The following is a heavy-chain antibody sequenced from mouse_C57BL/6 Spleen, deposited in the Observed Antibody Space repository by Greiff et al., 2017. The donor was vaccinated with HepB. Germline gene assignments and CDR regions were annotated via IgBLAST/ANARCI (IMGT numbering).Heavy chain of an antibody. CDR3: ARYYYDYGRYFDY. D-gene: IGHD2-4*01. CDR1: GYAFSSYW. CDR2: IYPGDGDT. Sequence: QVQLKESGAELVKPGASVKISCKASGYAFSSYWMNWVKQRPGKGLEWIGQIYPGDGDTNYNGKFKGKATLTADKSSSTAYMQLSSLTSEDSAVYFCARYYYDYGRYFDYWGQGTTLTVSS. J-gene: IGHJ2*01. V-gene: IGHV1-80*01.